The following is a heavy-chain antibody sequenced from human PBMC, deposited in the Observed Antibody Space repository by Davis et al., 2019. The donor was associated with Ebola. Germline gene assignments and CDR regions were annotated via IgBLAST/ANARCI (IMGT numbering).Heavy chain of an antibody. J-gene: IGHJ6*02. CDR1: GYSFTSYW. Sequence: GESLKISCEGSGYSFTSYWIGWVRQMPGKGLEWMGIIYPGDSDTRYSPSFQGQVTIPPDKSPSTASLQWSSLKASDTAIYDCARRERGWGPEDYDGMDVWGLGTTVTVSS. CDR3: ARRERGWGPEDYDGMDV. CDR2: IYPGDSDT. V-gene: IGHV5-51*01. D-gene: IGHD3-16*01.